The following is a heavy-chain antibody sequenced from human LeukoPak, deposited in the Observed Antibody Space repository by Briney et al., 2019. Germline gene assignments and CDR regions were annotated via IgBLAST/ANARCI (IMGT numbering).Heavy chain of an antibody. D-gene: IGHD2-15*01. V-gene: IGHV3-21*01. J-gene: IGHJ6*02. Sequence: PEGSLRLSCAASGFTFSSYSMTWVRQAPGKGLEWVSSISSSSYIYYADSVKGRFTISRDNAKNSLYLQMNSLRAEDTAVYYCARVVSGRGGYYYGMDVWGQGTTVTVSS. CDR3: ARVVSGRGGYYYGMDV. CDR2: ISSSSYI. CDR1: GFTFSSYS.